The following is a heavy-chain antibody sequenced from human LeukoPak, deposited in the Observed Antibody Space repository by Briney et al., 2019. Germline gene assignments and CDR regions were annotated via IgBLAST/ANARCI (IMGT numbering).Heavy chain of an antibody. CDR3: AFRYCTGGSCPSPFDY. Sequence: ASVKASCKAPENIFNRYDINWVRQATGQGLEWMGWTNPNSGNTGYAHKFQGRVTMTRTPSTSTAYMELSSLRSEDTAVYYCAFRYCTGGSCPSPFDYWGQGTLITVSS. J-gene: IGHJ4*02. CDR1: ENIFNRYD. D-gene: IGHD2-15*01. CDR2: TNPNSGNT. V-gene: IGHV1-8*01.